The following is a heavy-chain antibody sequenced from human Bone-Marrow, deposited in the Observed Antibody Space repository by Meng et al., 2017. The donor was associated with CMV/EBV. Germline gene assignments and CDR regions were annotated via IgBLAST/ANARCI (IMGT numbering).Heavy chain of an antibody. J-gene: IGHJ4*01. CDR3: ARDRPGAPTEF. D-gene: IGHD2-8*02. Sequence: GSLRLSCTVSGGSVSSGTYYWSWIRQPPGKGLEWIGYIYFSGSTKYNPSLESRVSISVDTYKNHFSLRLNSVTSADTAIYYCARDRPGAPTEFWGQGTLVTVSS. V-gene: IGHV4-61*01. CDR2: IYFSGST. CDR1: GGSVSSGTYY.